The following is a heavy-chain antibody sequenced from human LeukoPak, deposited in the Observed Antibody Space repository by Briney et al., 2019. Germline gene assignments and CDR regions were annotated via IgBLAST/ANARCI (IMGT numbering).Heavy chain of an antibody. CDR3: AKSFYFDY. Sequence: GGSLRLSCAASGFTFSTYGMTWVRQAPGKGLEWVSAISGSAATTFYADSVKGRFTISRDNSKNTLYLQMNSLRAEDTAVYYCAKSFYFDYWGQGTLVTVSS. J-gene: IGHJ4*02. CDR1: GFTFSTYG. V-gene: IGHV3-23*01. CDR2: ISGSAATT.